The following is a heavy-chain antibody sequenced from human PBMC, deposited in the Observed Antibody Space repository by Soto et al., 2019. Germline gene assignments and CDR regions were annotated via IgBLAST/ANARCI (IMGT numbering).Heavy chain of an antibody. CDR1: GFTFSSYS. Sequence: GGSLRLSCAASGFTFSSYSMNWVRQAPGKGLEWVSSISSSSSYIYYADSVKGRFTISRDNAKNSLYLQMNSLRAEDTAVYYCARGGYCTNGVCNDAFDIWGQGTMVTVSS. V-gene: IGHV3-21*01. CDR3: ARGGYCTNGVCNDAFDI. CDR2: ISSSSSYI. J-gene: IGHJ3*02. D-gene: IGHD2-8*01.